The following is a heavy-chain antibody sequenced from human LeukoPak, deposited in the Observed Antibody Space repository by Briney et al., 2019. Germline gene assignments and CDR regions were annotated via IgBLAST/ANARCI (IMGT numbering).Heavy chain of an antibody. CDR1: GYTFTDYF. D-gene: IGHD4-17*01. CDR2: IRPNSGDT. Sequence: ASVTVSFKSSGYTFTDYFMHWVRQAPGQGLEWMGWIRPNSGDTHYAQRFQGRVTMTRDTSVSTAHMELSSLRSDDTAIYYCARNYGHNSKYFDFWGQGTLVTVSS. CDR3: ARNYGHNSKYFDF. V-gene: IGHV1-2*02. J-gene: IGHJ4*02.